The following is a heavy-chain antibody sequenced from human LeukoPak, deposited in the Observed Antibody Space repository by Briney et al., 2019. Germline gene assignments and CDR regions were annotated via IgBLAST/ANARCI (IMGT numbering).Heavy chain of an antibody. V-gene: IGHV3-23*01. CDR1: GFTFSNYA. Sequence: PGGSLRLSCAASGFTFSNYAMYWVRQAPGKGLEWVLAISTSGGDTFYPDSVRGRFTISRDNSKNTLYLQMYSLRAEDTAVYYCAKGSAQYYFEYWGQGTLVTVSS. CDR2: ISTSGGDT. J-gene: IGHJ4*02. CDR3: AKGSAQYYFEY.